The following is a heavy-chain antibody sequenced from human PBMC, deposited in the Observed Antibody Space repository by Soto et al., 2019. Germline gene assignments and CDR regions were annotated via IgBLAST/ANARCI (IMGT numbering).Heavy chain of an antibody. D-gene: IGHD6-13*01. CDR3: ARVIAAAGIYYYYYGMDV. V-gene: IGHV4-30-4*01. J-gene: IGHJ6*02. Sequence: QVQLQESGPGLVKPSQPLSLSCTVSAGSISSGDYYWSWIRQPPGKGLEWIGYIYYSGSTYYNPSLKSRVTISVDTSTNQFSLQLSSGTAADTAVYYCARVIAAAGIYYYYYGMDVWGQVTTVTVSS. CDR1: AGSISSGDYY. CDR2: IYYSGST.